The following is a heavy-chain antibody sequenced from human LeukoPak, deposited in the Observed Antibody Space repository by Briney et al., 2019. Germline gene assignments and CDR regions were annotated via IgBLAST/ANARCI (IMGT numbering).Heavy chain of an antibody. V-gene: IGHV3-30*01. CDR3: ARARYNRGAFDI. Sequence: GGSLRLSCAASGFTFSSYAMHWVRQAPGKGLEWVAVISYDGSNKYYADSVKGRFTISRDNSKNTLYLQMNNLRAEDTAVYYCARARYNRGAFDIWGQGTIVTVSS. J-gene: IGHJ3*02. CDR2: ISYDGSNK. CDR1: GFTFSSYA. D-gene: IGHD1-14*01.